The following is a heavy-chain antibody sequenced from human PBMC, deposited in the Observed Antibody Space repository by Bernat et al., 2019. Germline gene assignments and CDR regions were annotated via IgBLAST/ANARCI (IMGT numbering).Heavy chain of an antibody. J-gene: IGHJ4*02. Sequence: QVQLVQSGAEVKKPGASVKVSCKASGYTFTSYAMHWVRQAPGQRLEWMGWINAGNGNTKYSQKFQGRVTITRDTSASTAYMELSSLRSEDTAVYYCARGHNWNSRQFGNFDYWGQGTLVTVSS. CDR2: INAGNGNT. CDR3: ARGHNWNSRQFGNFDY. V-gene: IGHV1-3*01. CDR1: GYTFTSYA. D-gene: IGHD1-7*01.